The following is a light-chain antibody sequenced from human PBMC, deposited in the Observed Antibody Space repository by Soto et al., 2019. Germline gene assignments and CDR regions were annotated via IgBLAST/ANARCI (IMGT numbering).Light chain of an antibody. CDR1: QSVSISY. CDR2: GAS. CDR3: QQYGSSSLYT. J-gene: IGKJ2*01. V-gene: IGKV3-20*01. Sequence: EIVLTQSPGTLSLSPGERATLSCRASQSVSISYLAWYQQKPGKAPRLLIYGASSRATGIPYRFSGSGSGTDFTRTISILEPVDFAVYYCQQYGSSSLYTFGQGTKLEIQ.